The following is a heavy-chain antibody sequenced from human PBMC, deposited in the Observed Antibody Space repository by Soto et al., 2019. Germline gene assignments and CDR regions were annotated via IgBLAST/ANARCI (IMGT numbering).Heavy chain of an antibody. V-gene: IGHV4-59*08. CDR2: IYYSGST. Sequence: PSETLSLTCTVSGGSISSYYWSWIRQPPGKGLEWIGYIYYSGSTNYNPSLKSRVTISVDTSKNQFSLKLSSVTAADTAVYYCARQRPCSGGSCYPGWGTFDYWGQGTLVTVSS. CDR3: ARQRPCSGGSCYPGWGTFDY. D-gene: IGHD2-15*01. CDR1: GGSISSYY. J-gene: IGHJ4*02.